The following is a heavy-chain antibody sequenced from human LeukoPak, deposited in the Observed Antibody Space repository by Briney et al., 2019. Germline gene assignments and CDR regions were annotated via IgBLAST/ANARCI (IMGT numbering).Heavy chain of an antibody. J-gene: IGHJ4*02. CDR3: ARDSGGSPVNY. CDR1: GFTFSSYS. V-gene: IGHV3-21*01. D-gene: IGHD1-26*01. Sequence: PGGSLRLSCAASGFTFSSYSMNWVRQAPGKGLEWVSSITSSSSYIYYADSVKGQFTIPRDNAKNSLYLQMNSLRAEDTAVYYCARDSGGSPVNYWGQGTLVTVSS. CDR2: ITSSSSYI.